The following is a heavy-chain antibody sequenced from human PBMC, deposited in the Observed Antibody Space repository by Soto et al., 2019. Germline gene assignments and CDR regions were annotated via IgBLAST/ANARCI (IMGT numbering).Heavy chain of an antibody. Sequence: DVQLVESGGGLVQPGGSLRLSCAASGFTFSTYYMTWVRQAPGKGLEWVASIKNDGSEQYYVDSVKGRFTISRDNAKNSLYLQMNSLRAGDTALYYCSRENRFQDYWGQGTRVTVSS. CDR3: SRENRFQDY. D-gene: IGHD3-10*01. J-gene: IGHJ4*02. CDR2: IKNDGSEQ. V-gene: IGHV3-7*03. CDR1: GFTFSTYY.